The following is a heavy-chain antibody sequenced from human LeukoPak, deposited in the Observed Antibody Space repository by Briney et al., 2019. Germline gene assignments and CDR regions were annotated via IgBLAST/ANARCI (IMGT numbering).Heavy chain of an antibody. CDR2: ITTSNGNT. Sequence: ASVKVSCKASGYTFISYGISWVRQAPGQGLGWMGWITTSNGNTNYAQKFQDKFTMTSDTPTSTVYMELSSLRSEDTAVYYCASFGVVTPNTFGWGQGTLVTVSS. J-gene: IGHJ4*02. CDR3: ASFGVVTPNTFG. V-gene: IGHV1-18*01. D-gene: IGHD3-3*01. CDR1: GYTFISYG.